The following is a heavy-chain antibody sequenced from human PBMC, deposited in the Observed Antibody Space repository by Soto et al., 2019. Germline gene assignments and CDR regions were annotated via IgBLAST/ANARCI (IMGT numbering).Heavy chain of an antibody. Sequence: EVQLLESGGGLVQPGGSLRLSCAASGFTFSSNALTWVRQAPGKGLEWASAISGSGGSTYYADSVKGRFTISRDNSKNTLYLQMNSLRAEDTAVYYCAKDDVVGDVWGKGTTVTVSS. CDR1: GFTFSSNA. D-gene: IGHD2-2*01. CDR2: ISGSGGST. CDR3: AKDDVVGDV. V-gene: IGHV3-23*01. J-gene: IGHJ6*04.